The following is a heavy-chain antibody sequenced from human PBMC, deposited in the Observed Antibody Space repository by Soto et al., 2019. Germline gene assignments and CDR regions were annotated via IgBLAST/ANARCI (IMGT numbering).Heavy chain of an antibody. Sequence: ASVKVSCKASGYTFTGYYMHWVRQAPGQGLEWMGWINPNSGGTNYAQKFQGRVTMTRDTSISTAYMELSRLRSDDTVVYYCARVNDSSGYYYDYWGQGTLVTVSS. V-gene: IGHV1-2*02. CDR3: ARVNDSSGYYYDY. CDR1: GYTFTGYY. D-gene: IGHD3-22*01. J-gene: IGHJ4*02. CDR2: INPNSGGT.